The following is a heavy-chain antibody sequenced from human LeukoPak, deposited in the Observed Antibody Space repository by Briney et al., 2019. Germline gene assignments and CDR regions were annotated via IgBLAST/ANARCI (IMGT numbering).Heavy chain of an antibody. D-gene: IGHD2-15*01. CDR2: ISGSGGST. J-gene: IGHJ4*02. CDR3: VRGRTASCYSPSDY. Sequence: GGSLRLSCAASGFTFSSYAMSWVRQAPGKGLEWVSAISGSGGSTYYADSVKGRFTISRDTSKYTLQLQMNSLRAEDAAVYCCVRGRTASCYSPSDYWGQGILVTVSS. CDR1: GFTFSSYA. V-gene: IGHV3-23*01.